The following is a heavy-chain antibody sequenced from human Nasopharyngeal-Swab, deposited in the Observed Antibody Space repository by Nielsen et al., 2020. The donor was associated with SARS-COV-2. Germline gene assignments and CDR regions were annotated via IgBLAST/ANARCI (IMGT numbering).Heavy chain of an antibody. CDR1: GFSFSSYG. Sequence: GESLKISCAASGFSFSSYGMHWVRQAPGKGLEWVAVISYDGSNKYYADSVKGRFTISRDNSRNTFYLQMNSLRGEDTAVYYCARRQASSWSLDYWGQGTLVTVSS. J-gene: IGHJ4*02. CDR2: ISYDGSNK. V-gene: IGHV3-30*03. CDR3: ARRQASSWSLDY. D-gene: IGHD6-13*01.